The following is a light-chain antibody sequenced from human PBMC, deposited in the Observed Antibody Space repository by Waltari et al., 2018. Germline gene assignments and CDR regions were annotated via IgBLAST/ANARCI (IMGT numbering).Light chain of an antibody. Sequence: QSALTQPASVSGSPGQSITLSCTGTSSDVGRSNFVSGYQQHPGKAPKLMIYEGSKRPSGVSNRFSGSKSGNTASLTISGLQADDEADYYCCSYAPSSTVWVFGGGTKLTVL. CDR3: CSYAPSSTVWV. CDR2: EGS. CDR1: SSDVGRSNF. J-gene: IGLJ3*02. V-gene: IGLV2-23*01.